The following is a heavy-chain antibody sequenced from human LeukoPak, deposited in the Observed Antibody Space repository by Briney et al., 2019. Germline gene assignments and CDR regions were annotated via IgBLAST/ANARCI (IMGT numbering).Heavy chain of an antibody. D-gene: IGHD5-24*01. V-gene: IGHV4-4*07. CDR3: ARHRAEMATITDDAFDI. J-gene: IGHJ3*02. Sequence: SETLSLTCTVSGGSISRYYWSWIRQPAGKGLEWIGRIYTSGSTNYNPSLKSRVTMSVDTSKNQLSLRLSSVTAADTAVFYCARHRAEMATITDDAFDIWGQGTMVTVSS. CDR1: GGSISRYY. CDR2: IYTSGST.